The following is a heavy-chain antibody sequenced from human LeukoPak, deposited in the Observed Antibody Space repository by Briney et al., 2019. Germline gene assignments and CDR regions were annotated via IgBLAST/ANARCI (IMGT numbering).Heavy chain of an antibody. D-gene: IGHD6-19*01. V-gene: IGHV4-4*07. J-gene: IGHJ5*02. CDR3: ARDGEQWLVPTPGTVPNWFDP. Sequence: SETLSLTCTVSGGSISSYYWSWIRQPAGKGLEWIGRIYTSGSTNYNPSLKSLVTMSVDTSKNQFSLKLSSVTAADTAVYYCARDGEQWLVPTPGTVPNWFDPWGQGTPVTVFS. CDR1: GGSISSYY. CDR2: IYTSGST.